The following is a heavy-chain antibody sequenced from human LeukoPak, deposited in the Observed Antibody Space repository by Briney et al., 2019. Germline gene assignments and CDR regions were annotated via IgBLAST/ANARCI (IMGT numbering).Heavy chain of an antibody. CDR1: GGTFSSYA. CDR3: ARGGPGVVVPAAIED. V-gene: IGHV1-69*13. CDR2: IIPIFGTA. Sequence: GASVKVSWKASGGTFSSYAISWVRQAPGQGLEWMGGIIPIFGTANYAQKFQGRVTITADESTSTAYMELSSLRSEDTAVYYCARGGPGVVVPAAIEDWGQGTLVTVSS. D-gene: IGHD2-2*02. J-gene: IGHJ4*02.